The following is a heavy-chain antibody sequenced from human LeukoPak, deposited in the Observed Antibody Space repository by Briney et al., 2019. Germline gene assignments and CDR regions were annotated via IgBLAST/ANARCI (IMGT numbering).Heavy chain of an antibody. J-gene: IGHJ5*02. CDR1: GFTFSSYW. D-gene: IGHD6-19*01. CDR2: IKQDGSEK. CDR3: ARDKASGWYPVNWFDP. V-gene: IGHV3-7*01. Sequence: GGSLRLSCAASGFTFSSYWMSWVRQAPGKGLEWVANIKQDGSEKYYVDSVKGRFTISRDNAKNSLYLQMNSLRAEDTAVYYCARDKASGWYPVNWFDPWGQGTLVTVSS.